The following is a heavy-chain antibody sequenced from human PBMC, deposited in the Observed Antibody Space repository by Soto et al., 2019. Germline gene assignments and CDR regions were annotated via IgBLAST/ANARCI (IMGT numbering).Heavy chain of an antibody. D-gene: IGHD3-22*01. Sequence: QITLKESGPTLVKPTQTLTLTCTFSGFSLSTSGVGVGWIRQPPGKALEWLALIYWDDDKRYSPSLKSRLTITKDTSKNQVVLTMTNMDPVDTATYYCAPRRGYYDSSGHNDAFDIWGQGTMVTVSS. CDR3: APRRGYYDSSGHNDAFDI. CDR1: GFSLSTSGVG. J-gene: IGHJ3*02. CDR2: IYWDDDK. V-gene: IGHV2-5*02.